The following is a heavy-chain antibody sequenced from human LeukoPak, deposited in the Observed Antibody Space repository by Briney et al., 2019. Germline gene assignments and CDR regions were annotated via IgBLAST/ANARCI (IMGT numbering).Heavy chain of an antibody. CDR3: ARPLTRGGTYYV. CDR2: VYYDRSA. V-gene: IGHV4-39*01. Sequence: SETLSLTCGVSGDSIRSSIYYWGWIRQPPGKGLEWIGSVYYDRSAYYNPSLKSRVTISVDTSKNQLSLKLSSVTAADTAVYYCARPLTRGGTYYVWGQGTLVTVSS. CDR1: GDSIRSSIYY. J-gene: IGHJ4*02. D-gene: IGHD1-26*01.